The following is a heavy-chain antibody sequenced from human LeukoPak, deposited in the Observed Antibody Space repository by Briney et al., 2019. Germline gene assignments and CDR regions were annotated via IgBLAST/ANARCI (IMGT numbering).Heavy chain of an antibody. Sequence: ASVKVSCKASGYTFTGYYMHWVRQAPGQGLEWMGWINPNSGGTNYAQKFQGRVTMTRDTSISTAYMELSRLKSDDTAVYYCARGRQIFGVVNNWFDPWGRGTLVTVSS. CDR2: INPNSGGT. CDR1: GYTFTGYY. V-gene: IGHV1-2*02. J-gene: IGHJ5*02. D-gene: IGHD3-3*01. CDR3: ARGRQIFGVVNNWFDP.